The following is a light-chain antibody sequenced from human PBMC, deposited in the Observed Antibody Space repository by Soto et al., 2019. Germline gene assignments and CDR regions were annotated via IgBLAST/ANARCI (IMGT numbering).Light chain of an antibody. V-gene: IGLV7-46*01. CDR1: TGAVTSGHY. Sequence: QAVVTQEPSLTVSPGGTVTLTCGFSTGAVTSGHYPYWFQQKPGQGPRTLIYDTSIKHSWTPARFSGSLLGGKAALTLSGAQPEDEADYYCLLSPNGGVFGGGTKLTVL. CDR2: DTS. CDR3: LLSPNGGV. J-gene: IGLJ3*02.